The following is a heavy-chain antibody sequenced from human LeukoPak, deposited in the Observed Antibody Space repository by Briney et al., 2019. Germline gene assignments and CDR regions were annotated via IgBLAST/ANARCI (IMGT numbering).Heavy chain of an antibody. CDR3: AKHLSAMASFDH. CDR1: GFTFRSYV. D-gene: IGHD5-18*01. V-gene: IGHV3-23*01. Sequence: GVLRLSCAASGFTFRSYVMTWVRQAPGKGLEWVSSITASGSTTYYADSVKGRFTISRDNSKNTLYLQMNSLRAEDTAVYYCAKHLSAMASFDHWGQGTLVTVSS. J-gene: IGHJ4*02. CDR2: ITASGSTT.